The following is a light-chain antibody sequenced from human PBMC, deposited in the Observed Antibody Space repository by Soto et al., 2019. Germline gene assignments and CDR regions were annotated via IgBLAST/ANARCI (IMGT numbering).Light chain of an antibody. V-gene: IGKV2-28*01. J-gene: IGKJ2*01. Sequence: EIVMTQSPLSLPVTPGEPASISCRSTQSLLHYNGFNYLDWYLQKPGQSPQLLIYLGSNRASGVPDRFSVSGSGTDFALNISRVEAVDVGVYYCMQSLQSPRAFGQGTNLVIK. CDR1: QSLLHYNGFNY. CDR2: LGS. CDR3: MQSLQSPRA.